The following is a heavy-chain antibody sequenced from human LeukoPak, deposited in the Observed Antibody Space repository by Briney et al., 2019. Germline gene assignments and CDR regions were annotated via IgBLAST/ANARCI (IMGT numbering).Heavy chain of an antibody. Sequence: SGTLSLTCAVSGDSISSSNWWSWVRQPPGKGLEWIGEIYHSGSTNYNPSLKSRVTISVDTSKNQFSLKLSSVTAADTAVYYCARQRRVRGAKEVYYYYYYYMDVWGKGTTVTISS. CDR2: IYHSGST. CDR1: GDSISSSNW. CDR3: ARQRRVRGAKEVYYYYYYYMDV. J-gene: IGHJ6*03. D-gene: IGHD3-10*01. V-gene: IGHV4-4*02.